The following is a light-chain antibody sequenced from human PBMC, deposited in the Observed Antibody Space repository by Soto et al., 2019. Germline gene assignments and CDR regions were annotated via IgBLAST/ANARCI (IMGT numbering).Light chain of an antibody. CDR1: SSDVGGYNY. CDR3: SSYSISSTPLV. Sequence: QSVLTQPASMSGSPGQSITISCTGTSSDVGGYNYVSWYQQHPGKAPKLMIYEVSNRPLGVSNRFSGSKSGNTASLTISGLQAEDEADYYCSSYSISSTPLVFGGGTKVTVL. V-gene: IGLV2-14*01. J-gene: IGLJ3*02. CDR2: EVS.